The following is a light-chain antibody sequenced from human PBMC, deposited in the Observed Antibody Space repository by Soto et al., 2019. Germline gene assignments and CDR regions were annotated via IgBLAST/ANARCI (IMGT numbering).Light chain of an antibody. CDR1: QGVSSN. Sequence: EIVMTQSPATLAVSPGERATLSCMASQGVSSNLAWYQQKPGQAPRLLIYDVSTRASDIPARFSGSGSETEFTLTMSSLQAEDFAFYYCQQYTNWPACTVGQGTNVEIK. V-gene: IGKV3-15*01. J-gene: IGKJ1*01. CDR2: DVS. CDR3: QQYTNWPACT.